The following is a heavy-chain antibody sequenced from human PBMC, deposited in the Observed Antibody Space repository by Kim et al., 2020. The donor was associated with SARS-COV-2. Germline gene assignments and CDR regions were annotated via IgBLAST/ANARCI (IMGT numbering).Heavy chain of an antibody. J-gene: IGHJ4*02. CDR3: AASSGYLAPSY. Sequence: KYYADSVKGRVTISRDNSKNTMYLQMNSRRAEDTAVYYCAASSGYLAPSYWGQGTLVTVSS. D-gene: IGHD3-22*01. V-gene: IGHV3-30*02. CDR2: K.